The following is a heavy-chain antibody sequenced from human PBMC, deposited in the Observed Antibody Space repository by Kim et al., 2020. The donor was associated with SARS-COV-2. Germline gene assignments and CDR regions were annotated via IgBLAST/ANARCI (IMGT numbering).Heavy chain of an antibody. V-gene: IGHV4-39*01. CDR2: T. Sequence: TYYHPSLKSRVTISADTSKNQFSLTLSSVTAADTAVYYCASIQWLVPTDYWGQGTLVTVSS. J-gene: IGHJ4*02. D-gene: IGHD6-19*01. CDR3: ASIQWLVPTDY.